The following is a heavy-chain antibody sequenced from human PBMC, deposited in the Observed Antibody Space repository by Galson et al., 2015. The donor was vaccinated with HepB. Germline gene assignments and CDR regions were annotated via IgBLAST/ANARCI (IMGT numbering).Heavy chain of an antibody. CDR2: ISGSGDST. J-gene: IGHJ4*02. CDR1: GFTFSSYA. Sequence: SLRLSCAVSGFTFSSYAMSWVRQAPGKGLEWVSLISGSGDSTYYADSVKGRFTMSRDNSKDTLYLQMNSLRADDTAVYFCAKDYVSSWHGGQTEDYFDYWGQGTPVTVSS. D-gene: IGHD3-22*01. V-gene: IGHV3-23*01. CDR3: AKDYVSSWHGGQTEDYFDY.